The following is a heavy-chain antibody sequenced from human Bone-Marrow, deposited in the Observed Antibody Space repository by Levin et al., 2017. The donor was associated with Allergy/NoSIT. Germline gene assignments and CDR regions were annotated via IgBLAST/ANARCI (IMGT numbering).Heavy chain of an antibody. J-gene: IGHJ3*02. V-gene: IGHV3-7*04. CDR3: ARNWRSAFDS. Sequence: PGGSLRLSCAASGFTFSSYWMSWVRQAPGKGLEWVTNTKHDGSEKYYVDSVKGRFTISRDNAKNSVYLQMNSLRVEDTAVYYCARNWRSAFDSWGQGTMVTVSS. CDR1: GFTFSSYW. CDR2: TKHDGSEK. D-gene: IGHD2-8*02.